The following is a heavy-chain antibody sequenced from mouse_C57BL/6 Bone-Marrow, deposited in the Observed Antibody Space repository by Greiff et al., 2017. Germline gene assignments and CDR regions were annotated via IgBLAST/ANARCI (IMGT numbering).Heavy chain of an antibody. D-gene: IGHD2-3*01. V-gene: IGHV1-64*01. CDR2: IHPNSGST. CDR3: IYDVYYRAFFAY. J-gene: IGHJ3*01. CDR1: GYTFTSYW. Sequence: QVQLQQPGAELVKPGASVKLSCKASGYTFTSYWMHWVKQRPGQGLEWIGMIHPNSGSTNYNEKFKSKATLTVDTSSSTAYMQLSSLTSEDSAVYYSIYDVYYRAFFAYWGQGTLVTVSA.